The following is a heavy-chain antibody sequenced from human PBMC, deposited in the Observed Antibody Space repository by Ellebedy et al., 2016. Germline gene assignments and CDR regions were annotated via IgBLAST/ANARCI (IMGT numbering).Heavy chain of an antibody. J-gene: IGHJ4*02. V-gene: IGHV4-34*01. CDR1: GGSFSGYY. Sequence: SETLSLXXAVYGGSFSGYYWSWIRQPPGKGLEWIGEINHSGGTNYNPSLKSRVTISVDTSKNQFSLKLSSVTAADTAVYYCARSGGYTFDYWGQGTLVTVSS. CDR2: INHSGGT. D-gene: IGHD3-22*01. CDR3: ARSGGYTFDY.